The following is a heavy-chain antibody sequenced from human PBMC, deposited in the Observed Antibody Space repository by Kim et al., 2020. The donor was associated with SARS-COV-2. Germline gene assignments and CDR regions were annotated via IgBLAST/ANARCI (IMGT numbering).Heavy chain of an antibody. Sequence: SETLSLTCTVSGGSISSSSYYWGWIRQPPGKGLEWIGSIYYSGSTYYNPSLKSRVTISVDTSKNQFSLKLSSVTAADTAVYYCERQRGTTIFGVVIRTQIDYWGQGTLVTVSS. CDR1: GGSISSSSYY. V-gene: IGHV4-39*01. CDR2: IYYSGST. CDR3: ERQRGTTIFGVVIRTQIDY. D-gene: IGHD3-3*01. J-gene: IGHJ4*02.